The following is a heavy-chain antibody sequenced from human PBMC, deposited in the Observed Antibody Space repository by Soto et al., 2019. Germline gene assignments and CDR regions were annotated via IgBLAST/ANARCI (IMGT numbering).Heavy chain of an antibody. J-gene: IGHJ5*02. CDR2: IYYSGST. V-gene: IGHV4-59*12. CDR3: ARDRGYDFWSGYPGGFDP. CDR1: GGSISSYY. D-gene: IGHD3-3*01. Sequence: SDTLSLTCTVSGGSISSYYWSWIREPPGKGLEWIGYIYYSGSTYYNPSLKSRVTISVDTSKNQFSLKLSSVTAADTAVYYCARDRGYDFWSGYPGGFDPWGQGTLVTVSS.